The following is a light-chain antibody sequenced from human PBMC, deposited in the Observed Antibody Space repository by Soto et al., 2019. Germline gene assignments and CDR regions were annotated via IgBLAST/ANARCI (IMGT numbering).Light chain of an antibody. Sequence: EILMQPSPFTLSVAPGERAPLYCRASQSVSSNLAWYQQKPGQAPSLLIYGAFTRATGIPARFSGTGSGTEFTLTISSLQPEDFAPYYCQQYNDWPLTCGQGTKGDIK. CDR3: QQYNDWPLT. CDR2: GAF. CDR1: QSVSSN. J-gene: IGKJ1*01. V-gene: IGKV3-15*01.